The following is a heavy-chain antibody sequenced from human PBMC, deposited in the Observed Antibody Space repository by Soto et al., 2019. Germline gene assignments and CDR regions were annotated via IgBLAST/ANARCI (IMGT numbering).Heavy chain of an antibody. D-gene: IGHD2-15*01. CDR3: ARSDGYCSGGSCHWRVLDY. CDR1: GYTFTTYG. V-gene: IGHV1-18*01. CDR2: ISAYNGNT. Sequence: ASVKVSCKASGYTFTTYGISWVRQAPGQGLEWMGWISAYNGNTNYAQKLQGRVTMTTDTSTATAYMELRSLRSDDTAVYYCARSDGYCSGGSCHWRVLDYWGQGALVTVSS. J-gene: IGHJ4*02.